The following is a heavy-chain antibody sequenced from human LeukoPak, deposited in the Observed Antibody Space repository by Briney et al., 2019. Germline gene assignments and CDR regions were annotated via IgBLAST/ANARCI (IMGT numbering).Heavy chain of an antibody. D-gene: IGHD2-21*02. Sequence: PGGSPRLSCAASGFTFSSYAMSWVRQAPGKGLEWVSAISGSGGSTYYADSVKGRFTISRDNSKNTLYLQMNSLRAEDTAVYYCAKTCKETVTADYWGQGTLVTVSS. CDR3: AKTCKETVTADY. CDR2: ISGSGGST. J-gene: IGHJ4*02. V-gene: IGHV3-23*01. CDR1: GFTFSSYA.